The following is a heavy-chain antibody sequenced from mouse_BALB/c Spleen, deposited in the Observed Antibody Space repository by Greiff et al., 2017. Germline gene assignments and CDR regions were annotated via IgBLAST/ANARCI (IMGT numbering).Heavy chain of an antibody. CDR3: ARGDPIYYGNLFAY. CDR1: GFTFSSYA. J-gene: IGHJ3*01. V-gene: IGHV5-6-5*01. CDR2: ISSGGST. Sequence: EVHLVESGGGLVKPGGSLKLSCAASGFTFSSYAMSWVRQTPEKRLEWVASISSGGSTYYPDSVKGRFTISRDNARNILYLQMSSLRSEDTAMYYCARGDPIYYGNLFAYWGQGTLVTVSA. D-gene: IGHD2-1*01.